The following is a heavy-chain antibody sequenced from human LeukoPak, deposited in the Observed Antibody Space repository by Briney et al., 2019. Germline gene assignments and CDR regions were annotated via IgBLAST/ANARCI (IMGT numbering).Heavy chain of an antibody. CDR3: ARVGGYCSSTSCYPHYYYMDV. CDR1: GYTFTGYY. Sequence: GASVKDSRKPSGYTFTGYYMHWVRHAPGQRLEWMGWINPNSVGTNYAQKFQGRVTMTRDTSISTAYMELSRLRSDDTAVYYCARVGGYCSSTSCYPHYYYMDVWGKGTTVTISS. J-gene: IGHJ6*03. D-gene: IGHD2-2*01. CDR2: INPNSVGT. V-gene: IGHV1-2*02.